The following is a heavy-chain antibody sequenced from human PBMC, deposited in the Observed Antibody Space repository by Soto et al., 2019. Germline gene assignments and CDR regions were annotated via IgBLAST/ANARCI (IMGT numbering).Heavy chain of an antibody. V-gene: IGHV4-30-4*01. Sequence: QVRLQESGPGLVKPSQTLSLTCNVSGVSVNSDEYYWTWIRQPPGKGLEWIGYIYYRGTTYYKASLKSRISIAIDTSKNPFSLKLNSATAADTAVYFCARGGGPYDSSGHLNYWGQGTLVTVSS. CDR1: GVSVNSDEYY. CDR3: ARGGGPYDSSGHLNY. D-gene: IGHD3-22*01. CDR2: IYYRGTT. J-gene: IGHJ1*01.